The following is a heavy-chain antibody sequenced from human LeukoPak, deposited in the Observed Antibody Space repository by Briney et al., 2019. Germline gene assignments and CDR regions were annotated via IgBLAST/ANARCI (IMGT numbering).Heavy chain of an antibody. Sequence: SETLSLTCTVSGGSIRSSSYYWGWIRQPPGKGLEWIGSAYYSGSTYYNPSLKSRVTISVDTSKNQFSLKLTSVTAADTAVYSCARQRPGHCDYWGQGTLVSVCS. D-gene: IGHD6-6*01. CDR3: ARQRPGHCDY. CDR2: AYYSGST. CDR1: GGSIRSSSYY. J-gene: IGHJ4*02. V-gene: IGHV4-39*01.